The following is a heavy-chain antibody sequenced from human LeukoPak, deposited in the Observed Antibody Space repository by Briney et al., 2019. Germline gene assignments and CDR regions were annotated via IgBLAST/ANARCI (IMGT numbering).Heavy chain of an antibody. V-gene: IGHV4-59*01. CDR3: ARGGYIYSM. CDR1: GYSISDYT. D-gene: IGHD5-18*01. J-gene: IGHJ4*02. CDR2: IYYNGGT. Sequence: SETLSLTCTASGYSISDYTWGWIRQPPGKGLEWIGYIYYNGGTNYNPSLKSRVTISLDTSMNQFSLRLNSVTAADTAMYYCARGGYIYSMWGQGILGTVSS.